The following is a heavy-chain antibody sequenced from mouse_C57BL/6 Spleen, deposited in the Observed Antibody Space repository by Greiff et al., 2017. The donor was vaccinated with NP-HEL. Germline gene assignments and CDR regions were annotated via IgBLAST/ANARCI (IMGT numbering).Heavy chain of an antibody. D-gene: IGHD1-1*01. Sequence: EVKLMESGPSLVRPSQTLSLTCTVTGFSITSDCYWIWIRQFPGNKLEYIGYTFYSGITYYNPSLESRTYITRDTSKNQFSLKLSSVTTEDTATYYCARSPITTVVAHWYFDVWGTGTTVTVSS. CDR1: GFSITSDCY. CDR2: TFYSGIT. V-gene: IGHV3-3*01. CDR3: ARSPITTVVAHWYFDV. J-gene: IGHJ1*03.